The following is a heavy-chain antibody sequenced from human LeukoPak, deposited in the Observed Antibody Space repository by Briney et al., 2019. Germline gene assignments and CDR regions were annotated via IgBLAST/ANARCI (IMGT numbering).Heavy chain of an antibody. CDR2: ISGSGGST. V-gene: IGHV3-23*01. Sequence: GGSLRLSCAASGFTFSSYAMSWVRQAPVKVLEWVSAISGSGGSTYYADSVKGRFTISRDNSKNTLYLQMNSLRAEDTAVYYCAKDLWPVGYSHGYGHAFDIWGQGTMVTVSS. CDR3: AKDLWPVGYSHGYGHAFDI. J-gene: IGHJ3*02. CDR1: GFTFSSYA. D-gene: IGHD5-18*01.